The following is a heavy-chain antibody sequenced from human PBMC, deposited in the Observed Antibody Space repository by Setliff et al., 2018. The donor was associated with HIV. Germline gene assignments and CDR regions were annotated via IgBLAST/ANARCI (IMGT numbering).Heavy chain of an antibody. CDR1: VYTFASYG. J-gene: IGHJ5*02. D-gene: IGHD2-15*01. CDR3: ARREDNWDYRDWFDP. Sequence: ASVKVSCKASVYTFASYGITWVRQAPGQGLEWMGWINAHNGGTNYAQKFQGRVTMTTDTSTRTVYMDLRSLRSDDMAVYYCARREDNWDYRDWFDPWGQGTLVTVSS. CDR2: INAHNGGT. V-gene: IGHV1-18*03.